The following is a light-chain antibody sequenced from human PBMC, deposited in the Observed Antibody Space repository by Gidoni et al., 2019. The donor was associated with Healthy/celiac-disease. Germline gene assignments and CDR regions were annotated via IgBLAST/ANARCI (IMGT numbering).Light chain of an antibody. Sequence: DSQMTQSPSSLSASVGDRVTITCRASQSISSYLNWYQQTPGKAPKLLIYAASSLQSGVPSRFSGSGSGTDFTLTISSLQPEDFATYYCQQSYSTPGTFGGGTKVEIK. V-gene: IGKV1-39*01. CDR2: AAS. CDR1: QSISSY. CDR3: QQSYSTPGT. J-gene: IGKJ4*01.